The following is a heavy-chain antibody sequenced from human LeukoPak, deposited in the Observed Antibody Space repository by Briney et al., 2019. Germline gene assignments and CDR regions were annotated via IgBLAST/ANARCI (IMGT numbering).Heavy chain of an antibody. CDR2: ISGSGGST. V-gene: IGHV3-23*01. Sequence: GGSLGLSCAASGFTFSSYAMSWVRQAPGKGLEWVSAISGSGGSTYYADSVKGRFTISRDYSKNTLYLQMNSLRAEDTGVYYCAKDPVATILSAYWGQGTLVAVSS. D-gene: IGHD5-12*01. CDR3: AKDPVATILSAY. J-gene: IGHJ4*02. CDR1: GFTFSSYA.